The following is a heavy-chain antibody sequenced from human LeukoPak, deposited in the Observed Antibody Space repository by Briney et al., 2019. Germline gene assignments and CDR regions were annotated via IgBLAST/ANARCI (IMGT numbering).Heavy chain of an antibody. Sequence: GASVTVSCKASGGTFSSYAISWVRQAPGQGLEWMGRIIPILGIANYAQKFQGRVTITADKSTSTAYMELSSLRSEDTAVYYCARTRLYDSSGYYETYYGMDVWGQGTTVTVSS. D-gene: IGHD3-22*01. CDR3: ARTRLYDSSGYYETYYGMDV. CDR1: GGTFSSYA. V-gene: IGHV1-69*04. CDR2: IIPILGIA. J-gene: IGHJ6*02.